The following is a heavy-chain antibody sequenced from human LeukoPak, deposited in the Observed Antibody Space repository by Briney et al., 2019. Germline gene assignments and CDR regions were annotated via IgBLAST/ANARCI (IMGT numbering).Heavy chain of an antibody. D-gene: IGHD2-15*01. CDR3: GRHTPSGYLDY. V-gene: IGHV5-51*01. J-gene: IGHJ4*02. CDR2: IYGGDSVT. CDR1: GYMFTSYW. Sequence: GESLKISCKASGYMFTSYWIGWVRQMPGKGLEWMGIIYGGDSVTTYSPSFQGQVTISADKSISTAYLQWSSLKASDTATYYGGRHTPSGYLDYWGQGTRVTVSS.